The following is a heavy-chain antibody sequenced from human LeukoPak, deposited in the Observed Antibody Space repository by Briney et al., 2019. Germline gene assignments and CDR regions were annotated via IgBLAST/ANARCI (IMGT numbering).Heavy chain of an antibody. V-gene: IGHV3-20*04. CDR1: GFTFDDYG. CDR3: VREGGSYYDLDY. J-gene: IGHJ4*01. D-gene: IGHD1-26*01. Sequence: SGGSLRLSCAASGFTFDDYGMSWVRHAPGRGLEWVSAINWNGGNTGYGDSVKGRFSISRDNAKNSLYLQMSSLRAEDTALYYCVREGGSYYDLDYWGHGTLVTVSS. CDR2: INWNGGNT.